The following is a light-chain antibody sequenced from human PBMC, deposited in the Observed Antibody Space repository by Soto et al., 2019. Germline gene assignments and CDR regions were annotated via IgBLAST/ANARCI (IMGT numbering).Light chain of an antibody. CDR3: QQYKNWPPLT. CDR1: QSVDSN. CDR2: AVS. J-gene: IGKJ4*01. V-gene: IGKV3-15*01. Sequence: EIVMTQSPASVPGSPGARATLSCRASQSVDSNLAWYQQKPGQAPRLLIYAVSTRATGIPARFSGSGSGTDFTLTISSLQSEDFAVYYCQQYKNWPPLTFGGGTKVEIK.